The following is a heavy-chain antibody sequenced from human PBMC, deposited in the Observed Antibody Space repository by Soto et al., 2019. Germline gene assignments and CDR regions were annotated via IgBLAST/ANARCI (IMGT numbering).Heavy chain of an antibody. J-gene: IGHJ6*02. Sequence: ASVKVSCKSSGYSFTSYGISWVRQAPGQGLEWMGWISAYNGNTNYEQKFQGRVAMTTDTSTNTAYLELRTLRSDDAAVYYCARDPPITGSLRGTPLMAVWGQGTTVTVSS. CDR2: ISAYNGNT. D-gene: IGHD1-20*01. CDR3: ARDPPITGSLRGTPLMAV. CDR1: GYSFTSYG. V-gene: IGHV1-18*04.